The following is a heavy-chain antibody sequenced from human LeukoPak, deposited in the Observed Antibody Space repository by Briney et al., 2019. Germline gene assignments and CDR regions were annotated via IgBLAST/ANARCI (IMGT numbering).Heavy chain of an antibody. D-gene: IGHD7-27*01. V-gene: IGHV3-33*01. CDR2: IYYDGSQR. Sequence: PGGSLRLSCEASGFTFSSYGMHWVRQAPGKGPEWVALIYYDGSQRKYVDSVKGRFTISRDNSKNTVYLEINNLRAEDTAVYYCARDLGYFDYWGQGTLVTVSS. J-gene: IGHJ4*02. CDR3: ARDLGYFDY. CDR1: GFTFSSYG.